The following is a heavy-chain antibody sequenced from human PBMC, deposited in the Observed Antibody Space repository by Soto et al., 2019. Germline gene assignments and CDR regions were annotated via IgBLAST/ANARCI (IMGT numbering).Heavy chain of an antibody. CDR3: ARVLSGLSLDY. D-gene: IGHD3-16*02. V-gene: IGHV3-30*03. J-gene: IGHJ4*02. CDR2: ISYDGSNK. Sequence: ESGGGVVQPGRSLRLSCAASGFTFSSYGMHWVRQAPGKGLEWVAVISYDGSNKYYADSVKGRFTISRDNSKNTLYLQMNSLRAEDTAVYYCARVLSGLSLDYWGQGTLVTVSS. CDR1: GFTFSSYG.